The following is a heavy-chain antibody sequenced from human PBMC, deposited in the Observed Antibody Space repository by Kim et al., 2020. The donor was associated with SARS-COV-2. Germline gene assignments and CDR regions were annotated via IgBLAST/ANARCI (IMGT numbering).Heavy chain of an antibody. V-gene: IGHV1-3*01. CDR3: ARVDSGSQYYFDY. D-gene: IGHD1-26*01. Sequence: YSQKFQGRVTITMDTSASTAYMELSSLRSEDTAVYYCARVDSGSQYYFDYWGQGTLVTVSS. J-gene: IGHJ4*02.